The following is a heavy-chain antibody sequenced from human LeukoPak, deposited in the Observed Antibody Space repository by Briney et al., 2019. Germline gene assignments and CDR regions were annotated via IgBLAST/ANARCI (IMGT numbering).Heavy chain of an antibody. D-gene: IGHD3-10*01. V-gene: IGHV3-23*01. Sequence: TGGSLRLSCAASGFTFSSYAMSWVRQAPGKGLEWVSAISGSGGSTYYADSVKGRFTISRDNAKNTLYLQMNSLRAEDTAVYYCAREALWFGELSVDYWGQGTLVTVSS. J-gene: IGHJ4*02. CDR3: AREALWFGELSVDY. CDR1: GFTFSSYA. CDR2: ISGSGGST.